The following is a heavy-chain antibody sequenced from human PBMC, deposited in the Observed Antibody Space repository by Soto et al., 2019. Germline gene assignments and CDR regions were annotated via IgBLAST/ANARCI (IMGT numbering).Heavy chain of an antibody. J-gene: IGHJ4*02. Sequence: QMQLVQSGPEVKKPGTSVKVSCKASGFTFTSSAVQWVRQARGQRLEWIGWIAVGSGNTNYARRLQERVTITRDMCTRTACMELSSMRSEDTAVYYWAAGTYYDFWSGYPKGFDYWGQGTLVTVSS. CDR2: IAVGSGNT. V-gene: IGHV1-58*01. CDR1: GFTFTSSA. CDR3: AAGTYYDFWSGYPKGFDY. D-gene: IGHD3-3*01.